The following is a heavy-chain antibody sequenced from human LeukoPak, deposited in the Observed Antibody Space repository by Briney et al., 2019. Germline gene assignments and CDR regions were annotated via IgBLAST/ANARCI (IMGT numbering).Heavy chain of an antibody. V-gene: IGHV3-30*02. CDR1: EFSFSNYA. CDR3: SAGPHFDY. Sequence: GGSLRLSCAASEFSFSNYAMHWVRQAPGKGLEWVAFIRYDGTNKYYSDSVKGRFTISRDNTKNSLYLQMNSLRDEDTAVYYCSAGPHFDYWGQGTLVTVSS. CDR2: IRYDGTNK. D-gene: IGHD1-14*01. J-gene: IGHJ4*02.